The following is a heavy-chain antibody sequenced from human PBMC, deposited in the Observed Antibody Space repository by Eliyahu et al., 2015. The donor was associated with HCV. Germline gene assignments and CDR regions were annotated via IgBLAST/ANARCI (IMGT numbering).Heavy chain of an antibody. CDR2: INWNGGST. J-gene: IGHJ6*02. CDR3: ARDSVVVPAAIPNYYYYGMDV. CDR1: GFTFDDYC. Sequence: EVQLVESGGGVVRPGGSXRLSCAAXGFTFDDYCLSWVRQAPGKGXGWVCGINWNGGSTGYADSVKGRFTISRDNAKNSLYLQMNSLRAEDTALYYCARDSVVVPAAIPNYYYYGMDVWGQGTTVTVSS. D-gene: IGHD2-2*02. V-gene: IGHV3-20*04.